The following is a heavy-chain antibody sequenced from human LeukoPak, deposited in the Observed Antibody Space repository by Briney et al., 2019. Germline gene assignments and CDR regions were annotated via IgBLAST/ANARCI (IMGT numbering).Heavy chain of an antibody. D-gene: IGHD4-23*01. CDR1: GGSFSGYY. Sequence: TSETLSLTCAVYGGSFSGYYWSWIRQPPGKGLEWIGEINHSGSTNYNPSLKSRVTISVDTSKNQFSLKLSSVTAADTAVYYCARYDYGGNGPFDYWGQGTLVTVSS. CDR3: ARYDYGGNGPFDY. V-gene: IGHV4-34*01. CDR2: INHSGST. J-gene: IGHJ4*02.